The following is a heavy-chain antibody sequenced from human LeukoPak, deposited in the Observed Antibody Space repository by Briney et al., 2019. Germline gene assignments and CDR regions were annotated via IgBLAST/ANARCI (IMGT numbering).Heavy chain of an antibody. V-gene: IGHV3-21*01. J-gene: IGHJ5*02. D-gene: IGHD2-2*01. CDR2: ISSSSSYI. CDR1: GFTFSSYS. Sequence: GGSLRLSCAASGFTFSSYSMNWVRQAPGKGLEWVSSISSSSSYIYYADSVKGRFTISRDNAKNSLYLQMNSLRAEDTAVYYCASLGVVVVTAAQKVWFDPWGQGTLVTVSS. CDR3: ASLGVVVVTAAQKVWFDP.